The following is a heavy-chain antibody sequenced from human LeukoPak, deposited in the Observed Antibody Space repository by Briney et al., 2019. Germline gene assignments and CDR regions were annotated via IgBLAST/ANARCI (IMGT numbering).Heavy chain of an antibody. CDR2: IFYSGST. V-gene: IGHV4-59*01. CDR1: GGSISSYY. CDR3: ASFPGTSRFEY. D-gene: IGHD1-26*01. J-gene: IGHJ4*02. Sequence: PSETLSLTCTVSGGSISSYYWSWIRQPPGKGLEWIGYIFYSGSTNYNPSLKSRVTISVDTSKNQFSLKLSSATAADTAVYYCASFPGTSRFEYWGQGTLVTVSS.